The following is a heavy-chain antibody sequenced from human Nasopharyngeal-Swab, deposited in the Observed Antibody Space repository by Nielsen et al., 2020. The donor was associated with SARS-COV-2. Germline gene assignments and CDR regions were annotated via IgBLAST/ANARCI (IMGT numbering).Heavy chain of an antibody. D-gene: IGHD3-3*01. J-gene: IGHJ5*02. Sequence: SETLSLTCSVSGGSMTSNNYYWGWIRQPPEKGLEWIGNIYYNGITYYNPSLKSRVTISLDTSQSQFSLKLTSVTAADTAVYYCARAIKIFGAVVGSFDPWGQGTLVTVFS. CDR1: GGSMTSNNYY. CDR3: ARAIKIFGAVVGSFDP. V-gene: IGHV4-39*07. CDR2: IYYNGIT.